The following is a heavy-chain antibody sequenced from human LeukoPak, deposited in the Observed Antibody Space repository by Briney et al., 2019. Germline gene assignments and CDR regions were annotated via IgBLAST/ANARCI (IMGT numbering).Heavy chain of an antibody. V-gene: IGHV4-4*07. CDR2: IYTSGSISGNT. CDR1: GGSISSYY. D-gene: IGHD3-22*01. Sequence: SETLSLTCTVSGGSISSYYWSWIRQPAGKGLEWIGRIYTSGSISGNTNYNPSLKSRVTMSVDRSKNQFSLKLSSVTAEDTAVYYCARDRYYYDSSTYYSAFHTWGQGTMVTVSS. CDR3: ARDRYYYDSSTYYSAFHT. J-gene: IGHJ3*02.